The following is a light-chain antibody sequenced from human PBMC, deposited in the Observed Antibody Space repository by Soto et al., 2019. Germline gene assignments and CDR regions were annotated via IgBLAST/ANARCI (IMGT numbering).Light chain of an antibody. J-gene: IGLJ2*01. CDR2: DVT. Sequence: QSALTQPRSVSGSPGQSVTISCTGTSSDVGGYNYVSWYQQHPGKAPKLMIYDVTNRPSGVPDRFSGSKSGNTASLTISGLQAEDEADYSCCSYAGTYTFVVFGGGSKVTVL. CDR3: CSYAGTYTFVV. V-gene: IGLV2-11*01. CDR1: SSDVGGYNY.